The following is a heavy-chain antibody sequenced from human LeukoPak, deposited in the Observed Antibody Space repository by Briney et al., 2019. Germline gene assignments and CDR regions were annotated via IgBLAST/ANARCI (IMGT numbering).Heavy chain of an antibody. CDR3: ARAPPYDYVWGSYRYQEGYYMDV. CDR1: GGSISSYY. Sequence: PSETLSLTCTVSGGSISSYYWSWIRQPPGKGLEWIGYIYYSGSTNYNPSLKSRVTISVDTSKNQFSLKLSSVTAADTAVYYCARAPPYDYVWGSYRYQEGYYMDVWGKGTRSPSP. CDR2: IYYSGST. D-gene: IGHD3-16*02. J-gene: IGHJ6*03. V-gene: IGHV4-59*01.